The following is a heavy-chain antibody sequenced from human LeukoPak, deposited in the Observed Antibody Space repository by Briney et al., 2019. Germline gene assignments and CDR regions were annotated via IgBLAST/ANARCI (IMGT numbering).Heavy chain of an antibody. CDR2: IYSGGST. V-gene: IGHV3-53*01. D-gene: IGHD2-2*01. J-gene: IGHJ5*02. CDR3: AREGRPYCSSFSCYGGFDP. CDR1: GFTVSSNY. Sequence: GGSLRLSCAASGFTVSSNYMSWVRQAPGKGLEWVSVIYSGGSTYYADSVKGRFTISRDNSKNTLYLQMNSLRAEDTAVYYCAREGRPYCSSFSCYGGFDPWGQGSLATVSS.